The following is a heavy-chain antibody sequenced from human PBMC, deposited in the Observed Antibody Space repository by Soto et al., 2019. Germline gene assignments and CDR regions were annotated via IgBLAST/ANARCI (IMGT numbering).Heavy chain of an antibody. CDR1: GGTFSSYT. J-gene: IGHJ4*02. CDR3: ARDLYATFDY. Sequence: QVQLVQSGAEVKKPGSSVKVSCKASGGTFSSYTISWVGQAPGQGLEWMGRIIPILGIANYAQKFQGRVTITADKSTSTAYMELSSLRSEDTAVYYCARDLYATFDYWGQGTLVTVSS. V-gene: IGHV1-69*08. CDR2: IIPILGIA. D-gene: IGHD2-8*01.